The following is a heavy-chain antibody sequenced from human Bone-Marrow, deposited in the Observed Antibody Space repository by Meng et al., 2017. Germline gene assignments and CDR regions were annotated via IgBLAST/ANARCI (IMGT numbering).Heavy chain of an antibody. D-gene: IGHD4-11*01. CDR1: GGAFSDYY. CDR3: ARGPTTMAHDFDY. Sequence: QVQLQEWGRGLVKTSHQLSLTRVVSGGAFSDYYWSWIRQPPGKGLAWIGETNHSGSTNYNPSLESRATISVDTSQNNLSLKLSSVTAADSAVYYCARGPTTMAHDFDYWGQGTLVTVSS. J-gene: IGHJ4*02. V-gene: IGHV4-34*01. CDR2: TNHSGST.